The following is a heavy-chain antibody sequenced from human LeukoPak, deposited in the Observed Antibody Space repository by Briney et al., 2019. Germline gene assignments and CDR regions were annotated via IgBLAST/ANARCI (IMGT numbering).Heavy chain of an antibody. J-gene: IGHJ4*02. CDR1: GFTFSSYA. Sequence: GGSLRLSCAASGFTFSSYAMHWVRQAPGKGLGWVAVISYDGSNKYYADSVKGRFTISRDNSKNTLYLQMNSLRAEDTAVYYCARGLWFGELSTPLYDYWGQGTLVTVSS. V-gene: IGHV3-30-3*01. CDR3: ARGLWFGELSTPLYDY. D-gene: IGHD3-10*01. CDR2: ISYDGSNK.